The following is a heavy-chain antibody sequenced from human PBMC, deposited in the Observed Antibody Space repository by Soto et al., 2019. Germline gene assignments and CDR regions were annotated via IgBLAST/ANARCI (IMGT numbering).Heavy chain of an antibody. CDR2: IYWDDDH. D-gene: IGHD3-10*01. CDR3: AREVYYSTYFDS. J-gene: IGHJ4*02. V-gene: IGHV2-5*02. CDR1: GFSLSSNGVG. Sequence: QITLRESGPALVRPTQTLTLTCTFSGFSLSSNGVGVGWIRQPPGKALEWLALIYWDDDHRYSPSLKTRLTITKDTSKNQVVRTMTKLDPVDTATYYCAREVYYSTYFDSWGQGTLVTVSS.